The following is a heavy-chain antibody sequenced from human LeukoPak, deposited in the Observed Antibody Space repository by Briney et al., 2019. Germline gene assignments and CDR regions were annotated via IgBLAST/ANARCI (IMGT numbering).Heavy chain of an antibody. D-gene: IGHD2-15*01. CDR2: IKQDGSEK. CDR1: GFTFSNYW. V-gene: IGHV3-7*03. Sequence: QPGGSLRLSCAASGFTFSNYWMAWVRQAPAKGLEGVANIKQDGSEKYYVDSVKGRFTISRDNAKNSLFLEMNSLRAEDTAVYYCARDPRSAGRYNWFDPWGQGTLVTVSS. CDR3: ARDPRSAGRYNWFDP. J-gene: IGHJ5*02.